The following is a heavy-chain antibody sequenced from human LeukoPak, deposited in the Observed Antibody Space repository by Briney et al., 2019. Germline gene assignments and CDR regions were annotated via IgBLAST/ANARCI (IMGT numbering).Heavy chain of an antibody. D-gene: IGHD2-2*01. CDR1: GYNFPAYF. Sequence: ASVKVSCKAAGYNFPAYFIHWVRQAPGQGLEWMGRINPNGGDTNYAQKFQGRVTMAGDTSISTAYMELSSLISDDTAVYYCARVGFTTSWFNFDYWGQGTLVTVSS. CDR3: ARVGFTTSWFNFDY. CDR2: INPNGGDT. J-gene: IGHJ4*02. V-gene: IGHV1-2*06.